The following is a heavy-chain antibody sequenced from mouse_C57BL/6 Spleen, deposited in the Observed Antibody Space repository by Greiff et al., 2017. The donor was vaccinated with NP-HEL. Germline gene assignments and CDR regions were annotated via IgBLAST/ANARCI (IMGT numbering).Heavy chain of an antibody. J-gene: IGHJ1*03. V-gene: IGHV1-18*01. CDR2: INPNNGGT. D-gene: IGHD2-5*01. CDR1: GYTFTDYN. Sequence: VQLQQSGPELVKPGASVKIPCKASGYTFTDYNMDWVKQSHGKSLEWIGDINPNNGGTIYNQKFKGKATLTVDKSSSTAYMELRSLTSEDTAVYYGARYYSNPSYWYFDVWGTGTTVTVAS. CDR3: ARYYSNPSYWYFDV.